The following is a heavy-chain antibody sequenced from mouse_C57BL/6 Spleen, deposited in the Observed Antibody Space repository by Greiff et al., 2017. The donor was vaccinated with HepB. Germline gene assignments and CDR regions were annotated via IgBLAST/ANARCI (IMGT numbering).Heavy chain of an antibody. D-gene: IGHD1-1*01. CDR3: ARGSSLYAMDY. J-gene: IGHJ4*01. Sequence: QVQLQQSGAELVRPGSSVKLSCKASGYTFTSYWMDWVKQRPGQGLEWIGNIYPSDSETHYNQKFKDKATLTVDKSSSTAYMQLSSLTSEDSAVYYCARGSSLYAMDYWGQGTSVTVSS. V-gene: IGHV1-61*01. CDR2: IYPSDSET. CDR1: GYTFTSYW.